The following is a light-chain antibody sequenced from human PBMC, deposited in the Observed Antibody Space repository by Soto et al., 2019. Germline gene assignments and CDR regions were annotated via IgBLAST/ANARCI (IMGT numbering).Light chain of an antibody. Sequence: ETVLTQSPATLSVSPGERATLSCRASETVSTNLAWYQQRPGQAPRLLIYDVSTGATGIPARFSGRRSGTEFTLTIHSLQYEDFEIYYCQQYNSWPQTFGQGTKVDIK. V-gene: IGKV3-15*01. CDR2: DVS. CDR3: QQYNSWPQT. CDR1: ETVSTN. J-gene: IGKJ1*01.